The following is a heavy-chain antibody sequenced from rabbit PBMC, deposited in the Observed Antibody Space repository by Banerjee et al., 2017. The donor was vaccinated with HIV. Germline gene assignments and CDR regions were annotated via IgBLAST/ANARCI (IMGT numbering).Heavy chain of an antibody. CDR2: IYTDSSGQI. CDR1: GFSFSSSYH. D-gene: IGHD6-1*01. V-gene: IGHV1S40*01. Sequence: QPLEESGGDLVKPGASLTLTCTASGFSFSSSYHMCWVRQAPGKGLEWIACIYTDSSGQIYYASWAKGRFTISKTSSTTVTLQMTSLTAADTATYFCARQGYTYGYAGYAYARDAFDPWGPGTLVPS. CDR3: ARQGYTYGYAGYAYARDAFDP. J-gene: IGHJ2*01.